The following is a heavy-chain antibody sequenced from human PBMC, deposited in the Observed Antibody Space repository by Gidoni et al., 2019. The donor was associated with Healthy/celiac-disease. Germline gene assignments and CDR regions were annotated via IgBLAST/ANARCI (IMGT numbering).Heavy chain of an antibody. D-gene: IGHD2-2*01. V-gene: IGHV3-11*06. J-gene: IGHJ4*02. Sequence: GRFTISRYNAKNSLYLQMNSLRAEDTAVYYCARDVPTFIVVVPATLFDYWGQGTLVTVSS. CDR3: ARDVPTFIVVVPATLFDY.